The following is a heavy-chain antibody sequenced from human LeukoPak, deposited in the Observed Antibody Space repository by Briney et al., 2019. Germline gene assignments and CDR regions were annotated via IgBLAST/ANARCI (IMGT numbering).Heavy chain of an antibody. CDR1: GFTFSING. CDR3: AISGGYWAWAH. Sequence: PGGSLRLSCAASGFTFSINGMSWVRQAPGKGLEWVSDISGSGGSTYYADSVKGRFTISRDNSKNTLCLQMNSLRADDTAVYYCAISGGYWAWAHWGQGTLVTVSS. V-gene: IGHV3-23*01. D-gene: IGHD1-26*01. J-gene: IGHJ4*02. CDR2: ISGSGGST.